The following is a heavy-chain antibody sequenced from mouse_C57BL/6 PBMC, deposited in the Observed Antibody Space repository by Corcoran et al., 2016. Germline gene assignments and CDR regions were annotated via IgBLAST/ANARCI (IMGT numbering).Heavy chain of an antibody. CDR2: INPNNGGT. D-gene: IGHD2-13*01. CDR1: GYTFTDYY. J-gene: IGHJ3*01. V-gene: IGHV1-26*01. CDR3: ASRGDYPFAY. Sequence: EVQLQQSGPELVKPGASVKISCKASGYTFTDYYMNWVKQSHGKSLEWIGDINPNNGGTSYNQKFKGKATLTVDKSSNTAYMELRSLTSEDSAVYYCASRGDYPFAYWGQGTLVTVSA.